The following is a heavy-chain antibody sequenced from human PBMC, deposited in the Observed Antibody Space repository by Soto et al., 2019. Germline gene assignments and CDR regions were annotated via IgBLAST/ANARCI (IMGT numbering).Heavy chain of an antibody. Sequence: SGPRLVNPTQTLTLTCTFSGFSLSTSGMCVSWIRQPPGKALEWLARIDWDDDKYYSTSLKTRLTISKDTSKNQVVLTMTNMDPVDTATYYCARISGSSGLFDYWGQGTLVTVSS. CDR1: GFSLSTSGMC. CDR3: ARISGSSGLFDY. J-gene: IGHJ4*02. V-gene: IGHV2-70*11. CDR2: IDWDDDK. D-gene: IGHD1-26*01.